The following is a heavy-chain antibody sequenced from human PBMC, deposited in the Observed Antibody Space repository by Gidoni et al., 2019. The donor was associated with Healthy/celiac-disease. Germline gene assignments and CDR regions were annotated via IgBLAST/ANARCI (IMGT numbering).Heavy chain of an antibody. CDR2: IRSKAYGGTT. Sequence: EVQLVESGGGLVQPGRSLRLSCTASGFTFGAYAMSWVRQAPGKGLEWVGFIRSKAYGGTTEYAASVKGRFTISRDDSKSIAYLQMNSLKTEDTAVYYCTIAARPRPELYFDYWGQGTLVTVSS. V-gene: IGHV3-49*04. CDR1: GFTFGAYA. J-gene: IGHJ4*02. D-gene: IGHD6-6*01. CDR3: TIAARPRPELYFDY.